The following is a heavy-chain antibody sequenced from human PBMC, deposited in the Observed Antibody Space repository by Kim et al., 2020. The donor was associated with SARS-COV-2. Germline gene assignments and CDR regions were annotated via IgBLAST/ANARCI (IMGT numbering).Heavy chain of an antibody. Sequence: SETLSLTCAVYGGSFSGYYLSWIRQPPGKGLEWIGEINHSGRTNYNPSLKSRVTISVDTSKNQFSLKLTSVTAADTAVYYCARRLSNTSGWGSPYCDLWG. D-gene: IGHD3-10*01. CDR3: ARRLSNTSGWGSPYCDL. V-gene: IGHV4-34*01. J-gene: IGHJ2*01. CDR1: GGSFSGYY. CDR2: INHSGRT.